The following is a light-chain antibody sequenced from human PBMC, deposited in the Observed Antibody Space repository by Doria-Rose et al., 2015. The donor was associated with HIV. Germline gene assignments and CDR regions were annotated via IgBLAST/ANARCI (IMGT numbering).Light chain of an antibody. CDR1: QGISSY. CDR3: QQYYSYPRA. J-gene: IGKJ5*01. Sequence: MTQSPSSFSASTGDRVTITCRASQGISSYLAWYQQKPGKAPNLLIYAASTLQSGVPSRFGGSGSGTDFTLTISCLQSEDFATYYCQQYYSYPRAFGQGTRPEIK. CDR2: AAS. V-gene: IGKV1-8*01.